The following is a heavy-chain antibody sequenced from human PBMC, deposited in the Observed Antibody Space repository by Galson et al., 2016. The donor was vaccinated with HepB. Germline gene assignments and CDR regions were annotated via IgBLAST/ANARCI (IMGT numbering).Heavy chain of an antibody. CDR1: GFSFSSYA. V-gene: IGHV3-9*01. Sequence: SLRLSCAASGFSFSSYAMHWVRQAPGKGLEWVSGISWNSGTIVYADSVEGRFTISRDNAKNSLYLQMNSLRAEDTALYYCAKTGGIAARPGNWYFDLWGRGTPVTVSS. D-gene: IGHD6-6*01. CDR2: ISWNSGTI. CDR3: AKTGGIAARPGNWYFDL. J-gene: IGHJ2*01.